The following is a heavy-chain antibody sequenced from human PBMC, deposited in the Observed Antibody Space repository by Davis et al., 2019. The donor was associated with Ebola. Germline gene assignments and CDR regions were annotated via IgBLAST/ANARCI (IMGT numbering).Heavy chain of an antibody. CDR3: ARDRSSSPWYFDY. CDR2: ISGSGGST. V-gene: IGHV3-23*01. Sequence: GESLKISCAASGFTFSSYAMSWVRQAPGKGLEWVSAISGSGGSTYYADSVKGRFTISRDNSKNTLYLQMNSLRAEDTAVYYCARDRSSSPWYFDYWGQGTLVTVSS. J-gene: IGHJ4*02. D-gene: IGHD6-13*01. CDR1: GFTFSSYA.